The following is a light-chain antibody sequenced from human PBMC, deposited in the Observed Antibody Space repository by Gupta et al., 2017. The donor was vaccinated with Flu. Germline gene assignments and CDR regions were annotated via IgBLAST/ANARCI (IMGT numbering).Light chain of an antibody. J-gene: IGKJ4*01. CDR3: QQYNAYPLT. V-gene: IGKV1-5*03. Sequence: DIKMTQPPSTLSAVVGDRVTITSRASQNINKWLAWYQQKPGNAPRLIIYEASTLESGVPSRFNGGGAGTEFTLTISSLQPHDVATFYCQQYNAYPLTFGDGTEVEIK. CDR1: QNINKW. CDR2: EAS.